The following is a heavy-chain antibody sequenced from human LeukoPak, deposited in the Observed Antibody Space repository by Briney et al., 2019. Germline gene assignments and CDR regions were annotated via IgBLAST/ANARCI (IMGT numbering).Heavy chain of an antibody. D-gene: IGHD3-3*01. CDR3: ARHEAKGGYYFFFHY. CDR2: VYYNGGT. CDR1: GDSVNSDSYY. J-gene: IGHJ4*02. V-gene: IGHV4-39*01. Sequence: PSETLSLTCTVSGDSVNSDSYYWGWIRQPPGKGLEWIGSVYYNGGTYYNPSLKSRVTTSADTTKNQFSLKLTSVTAADTAVYFCARHEAKGGYYFFFHYWGQGTLVTVSS.